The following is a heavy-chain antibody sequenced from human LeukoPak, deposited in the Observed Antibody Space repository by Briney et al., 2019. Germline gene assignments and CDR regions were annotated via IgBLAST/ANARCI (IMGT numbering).Heavy chain of an antibody. CDR1: GFTFSSYG. J-gene: IGHJ4*02. CDR3: AKDWAPHSGSHFDY. CDR2: IWYDGTHK. V-gene: IGHV3-33*06. Sequence: PGGSLRLSCAASGFTFSSYGMHWVRPAPGKGLEWVAVIWYDGTHKSYADSVKGRSTISRDNSNSALYLDMNSLRAEDTALYYCAKDWAPHSGSHFDYWGQGTLVTVSS. D-gene: IGHD1-26*01.